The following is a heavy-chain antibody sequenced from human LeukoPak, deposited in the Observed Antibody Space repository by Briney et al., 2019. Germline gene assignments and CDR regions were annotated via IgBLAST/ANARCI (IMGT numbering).Heavy chain of an antibody. CDR3: AKDFLGEVGFDY. Sequence: GGSLRLSCAASGFTFSSYSMNWVRQAPGKGLEWVANIKEDGSEKYYVDSVKGRFTISRDNAKNSLYLQMTSLRAEDTAVYYCAKDFLGEVGFDYWGQGTLVTVSS. V-gene: IGHV3-7*01. J-gene: IGHJ4*02. CDR1: GFTFSSYS. CDR2: IKEDGSEK. D-gene: IGHD3-16*01.